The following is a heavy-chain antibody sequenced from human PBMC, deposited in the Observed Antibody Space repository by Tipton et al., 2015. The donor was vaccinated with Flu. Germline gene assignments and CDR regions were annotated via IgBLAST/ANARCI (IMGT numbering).Heavy chain of an antibody. D-gene: IGHD6-19*01. Sequence: GLVKPSETLSLNCTVSGYSISSGYYWGWIRQPPGKGLEWIGSVYHSGHTYYNPSLKSRVTISVDTSKNQFSLKLSSVTAADTAVYYCARASTGIVVAGVYHYYAMDVWGQGATVTASS. CDR3: ARASTGIVVAGVYHYYAMDV. CDR2: VYHSGHT. V-gene: IGHV4-38-2*02. CDR1: GYSISSGYY. J-gene: IGHJ6*02.